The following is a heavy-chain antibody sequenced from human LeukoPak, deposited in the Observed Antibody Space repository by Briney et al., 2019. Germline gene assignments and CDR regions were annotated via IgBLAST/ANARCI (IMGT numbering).Heavy chain of an antibody. CDR3: ARDRLYSSGWYYFDY. CDR1: GGSLSSGDYY. D-gene: IGHD6-19*01. J-gene: IGHJ4*02. Sequence: SETLSLTCTVSGGSLSSGDYYWSWIRQPPGKGLEWIGYIYYSGSTYYNPSLKSRVTISVDTSKNQFSLKLSSVTAADTAVYYCARDRLYSSGWYYFDYWGQGTLVTVSS. CDR2: IYYSGST. V-gene: IGHV4-30-4*01.